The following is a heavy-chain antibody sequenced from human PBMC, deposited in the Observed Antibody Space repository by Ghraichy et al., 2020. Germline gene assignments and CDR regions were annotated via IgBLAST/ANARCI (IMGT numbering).Heavy chain of an antibody. CDR1: GFTFSSYA. CDR3: AKGGEPLPPRAPPFDY. D-gene: IGHD3-16*01. J-gene: IGHJ4*02. CDR2: ISGSGGST. Sequence: GGSLRLSCAASGFTFSSYAMSWVRQAPGKGLEWVSAISGSGGSTYYADSVKGRFTISRDNSKNTLYLQMNSLRAEDTAVYYCAKGGEPLPPRAPPFDYWGQGTLVTVSS. V-gene: IGHV3-23*01.